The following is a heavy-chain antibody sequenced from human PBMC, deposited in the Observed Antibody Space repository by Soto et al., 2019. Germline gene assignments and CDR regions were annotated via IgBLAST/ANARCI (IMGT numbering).Heavy chain of an antibody. D-gene: IGHD6-25*01. Sequence: QVQLVESGGGVVQPGRSLRLSCAASGFTFSNYGMHWVRQAPGKGLEWVAVISFDGSNKYYADSVKGRFTISRDNSKNTLYLQMNSLRAEDTAVYYCAKDRRPNYCYGMDVWGPGTTVTVSS. CDR3: AKDRRPNYCYGMDV. V-gene: IGHV3-30*18. J-gene: IGHJ6*02. CDR1: GFTFSNYG. CDR2: ISFDGSNK.